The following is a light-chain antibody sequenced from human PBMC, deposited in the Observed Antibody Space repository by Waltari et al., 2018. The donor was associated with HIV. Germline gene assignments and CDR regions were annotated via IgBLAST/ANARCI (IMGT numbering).Light chain of an antibody. CDR3: SSYTSSSLFV. V-gene: IGLV2-14*01. Sequence: QSALTQPASVSGSPGQSITISCTGTSSDVGGYNYVPWYQQHPGKAPKLMIYEVSNRPSGVSNRFSGSKSGNTASLTISGLQAEDEADYYCSSYTSSSLFVFGTGTKVTVL. J-gene: IGLJ1*01. CDR1: SSDVGGYNY. CDR2: EVS.